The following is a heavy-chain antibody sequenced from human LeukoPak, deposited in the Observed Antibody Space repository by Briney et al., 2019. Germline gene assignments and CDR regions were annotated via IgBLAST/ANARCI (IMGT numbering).Heavy chain of an antibody. CDR1: GGSFSGYY. J-gene: IGHJ4*02. D-gene: IGHD3-3*01. V-gene: IGHV4-34*01. CDR2: INHSGST. CDR3: ARGSPGFWSGPHFDY. Sequence: SETLSLTCAVYGGSFSGYYWSWIRQPPGKGLEWIGEINHSGSTNYNPSLKSRVTISVDTSKNQFSLKLSSVTAAGTAVYYCARGSPGFWSGPHFDYWGQGTLVTVSS.